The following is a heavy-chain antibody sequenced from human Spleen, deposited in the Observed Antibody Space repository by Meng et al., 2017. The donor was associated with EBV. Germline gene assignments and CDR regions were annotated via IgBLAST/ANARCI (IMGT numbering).Heavy chain of an antibody. CDR2: INTNTGNP. Sequence: QVQLVQYGAEVKKPGASVTVSCKASGYSLTDYPMNWVRQAPGQGLEWMGWINTNTGNPTYDQGFTGRFVFLLDTSVNTAYLQINSLKAEDTAVYYCARGAAAGHWGQGTLVTVSS. V-gene: IGHV7-4-1*02. D-gene: IGHD6-13*01. CDR1: GYSLTDYP. J-gene: IGHJ4*02. CDR3: ARGAAAGH.